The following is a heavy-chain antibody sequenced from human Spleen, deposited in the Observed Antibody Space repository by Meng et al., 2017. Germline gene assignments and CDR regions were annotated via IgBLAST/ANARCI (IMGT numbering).Heavy chain of an antibody. CDR1: GYSISSGYY. Sequence: SETLSLTCAVSGYSISSGYYWGWVRQPPGKGLEWIGSIYYSGSTYYNPSLKSRVTISVDTSKNHFSLKLSSVTAADTAVYYCAREATSSVTFDYWGQGTLVTVSS. V-gene: IGHV4-38-2*02. CDR3: AREATSSVTFDY. D-gene: IGHD4-17*01. J-gene: IGHJ4*02. CDR2: IYYSGST.